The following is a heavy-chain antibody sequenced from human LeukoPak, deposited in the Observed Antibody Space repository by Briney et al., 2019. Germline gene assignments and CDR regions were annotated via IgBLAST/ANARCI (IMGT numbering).Heavy chain of an antibody. J-gene: IGHJ4*02. CDR2: ISAYNGNT. Sequence: GESLKISCKGSGYSFTSYGISWVRQAPGQGLEWMGWISAYNGNTNYAQKLQGRVTMTTDTSTSTAYMELRSLRSDDTAVYYCARGNCGGDCYLTNWGQGTLVTVSS. CDR3: ARGNCGGDCYLTN. V-gene: IGHV1-18*01. CDR1: GYSFTSYG. D-gene: IGHD2-21*02.